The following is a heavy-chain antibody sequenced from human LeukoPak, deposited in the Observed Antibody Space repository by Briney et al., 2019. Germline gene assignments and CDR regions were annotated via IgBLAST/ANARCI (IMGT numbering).Heavy chain of an antibody. V-gene: IGHV1-18*04. D-gene: IGHD2-15*01. J-gene: IGHJ4*02. Sequence: ASVKVSCKASRYTFTNYGITWVRQAPEQGLEWMGWIRASDGKTKYSQKLQGRVTMSTDTSTNTAYMELRSLRADDTAVYYCARDPPCWGGSCQFTDTTLDYWGQGTLVTVSS. CDR3: ARDPPCWGGSCQFTDTTLDY. CDR2: IRASDGKT. CDR1: RYTFTNYG.